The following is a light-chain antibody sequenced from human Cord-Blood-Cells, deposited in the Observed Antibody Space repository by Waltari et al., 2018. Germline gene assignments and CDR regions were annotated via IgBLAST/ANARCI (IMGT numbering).Light chain of an antibody. CDR2: DAS. V-gene: IGKV3-11*01. CDR3: QQRSNWPRLT. J-gene: IGKJ4*01. CDR1: QSVSSY. Sequence: ELVLTQSPATLSLSPGERATLSCRASQSVSSYLAWYQQQPGQAPRLLIYDASNRATGIPARFSGSGSGKDFTLTISSLEPEDFAVYYCQQRSNWPRLTFGGGTKVEIK.